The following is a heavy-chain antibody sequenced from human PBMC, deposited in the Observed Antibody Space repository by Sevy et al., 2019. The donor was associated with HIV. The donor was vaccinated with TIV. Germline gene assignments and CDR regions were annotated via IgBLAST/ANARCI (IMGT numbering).Heavy chain of an antibody. CDR1: GFTFSSSG. CDR3: ARGTRGTFDS. CDR2: INSDGGSL. Sequence: GGSPRLSCAASGFTFSSSGMHWVRQVPGKGLVWVSRINSDGGSLSYADSVKGRFTISRDNAKKTLYLQMNSLRAEDTAMYFCARGTRGTFDSWGQGALVTVSS. D-gene: IGHD1-1*01. J-gene: IGHJ4*02. V-gene: IGHV3-74*01.